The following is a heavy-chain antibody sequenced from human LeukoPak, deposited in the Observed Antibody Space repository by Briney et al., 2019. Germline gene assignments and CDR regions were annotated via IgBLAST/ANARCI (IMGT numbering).Heavy chain of an antibody. J-gene: IGHJ4*02. V-gene: IGHV5-10-1*01. D-gene: IGHD3-22*01. CDR3: ARSAYYYDTSGTF. CDR2: IDPSDSYT. Sequence: GESLQISCEASGYSFTTYWISWVRQMPGKGGEWMGRIDPSDSYTNYSPSFQGHVTISVDKSINTAYLQWSSLKAADTAMYYCARSAYYYDTSGTFWGQGTLVIVSS. CDR1: GYSFTTYW.